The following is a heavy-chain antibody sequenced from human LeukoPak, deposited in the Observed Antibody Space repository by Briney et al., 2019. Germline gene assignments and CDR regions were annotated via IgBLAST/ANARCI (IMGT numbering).Heavy chain of an antibody. CDR2: INPNSGGT. Sequence: VASVKVSCKASGYTFTGYYMHWVRQAPGQGLEWMGWINPNSGGTNYAQKFQGRVTMTRDTSISTAYMELSRLRSDDTAVYYCARKGGNPSLDAFDIWGQGTMVTVSS. V-gene: IGHV1-2*02. D-gene: IGHD4-23*01. CDR3: ARKGGNPSLDAFDI. J-gene: IGHJ3*02. CDR1: GYTFTGYY.